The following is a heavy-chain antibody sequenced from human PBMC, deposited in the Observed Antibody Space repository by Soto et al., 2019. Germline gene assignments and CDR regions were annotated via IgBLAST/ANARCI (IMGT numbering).Heavy chain of an antibody. Sequence: ELQLVESGGGLVQPGGSLRLSCLASGFTFSRYSMNWVRQAPGKGLEWLSDISTSSRMIYYADSVKGRFTISRDNDKNSLYLQMNSLRADDTAVYYCARGSGSADYWGQGTLVTVSS. CDR1: GFTFSRYS. CDR2: ISTSSRMI. J-gene: IGHJ4*02. D-gene: IGHD2-8*02. CDR3: ARGSGSADY. V-gene: IGHV3-48*01.